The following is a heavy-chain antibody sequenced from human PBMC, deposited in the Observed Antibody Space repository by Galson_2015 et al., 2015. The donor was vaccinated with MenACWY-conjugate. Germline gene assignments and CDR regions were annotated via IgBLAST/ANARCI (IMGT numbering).Heavy chain of an antibody. J-gene: IGHJ4*02. CDR2: IYYTGGA. CDR1: GDSINTYY. Sequence: QVQLQESGPGLVKPSETLSLTCNVSGDSINTYYWSWIRQPPGKGLESIGNIYYTGGATYTPPLKIRVPISRATSTTQLPLKLRPVAAADTSVYYCTRHASGNYHLDYWGQGTLVTVSS. V-gene: IGHV4-59*08. D-gene: IGHD1-26*01. CDR3: TRHASGNYHLDY.